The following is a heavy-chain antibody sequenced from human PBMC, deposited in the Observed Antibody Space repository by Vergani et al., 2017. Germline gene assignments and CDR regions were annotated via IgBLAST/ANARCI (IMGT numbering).Heavy chain of an antibody. Sequence: QVHLQEAGPGLVKPAETLSLTCTVSGDSMNNYYWNWIRQTPGKGLEWIGSMDYNGRAYYTPSLRRRVAISIDTSKMQFSLKVHSVTAADTAVYYCARGETRTDWLDPWGQGTQVIVSS. CDR3: ARGETRTDWLDP. CDR2: MDYNGRA. V-gene: IGHV4-59*08. J-gene: IGHJ5*02. CDR1: GDSMNNYY. D-gene: IGHD3/OR15-3a*01.